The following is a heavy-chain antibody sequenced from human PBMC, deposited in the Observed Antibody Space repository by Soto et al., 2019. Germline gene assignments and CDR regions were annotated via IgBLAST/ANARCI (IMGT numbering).Heavy chain of an antibody. D-gene: IGHD6-19*01. J-gene: IGHJ4*02. Sequence: SETLSLTCTVSGGSISSYYWSWIRQPPGKGLEWIGYIYYSGSTNYNPSLKSRVTISVDTSKNQFSLKLSSMTAADTAVYYCARDTPSSGFDYWGQGTLVTVSS. V-gene: IGHV4-59*01. CDR2: IYYSGST. CDR1: GGSISSYY. CDR3: ARDTPSSGFDY.